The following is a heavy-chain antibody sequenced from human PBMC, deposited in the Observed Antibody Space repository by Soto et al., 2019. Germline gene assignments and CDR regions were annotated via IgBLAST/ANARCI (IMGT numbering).Heavy chain of an antibody. CDR1: GFALSSYW. CDR3: TGAAIGGRDS. D-gene: IGHD2-15*01. Sequence: EVQLVESVGGLVQPGGSLRLSCAASGFALSSYWMHWVRQAPGKGLVWVSRIDPYETGINYADSVKCRFTISRDNAKNTLYLQILSLVADQTAGYNGTGAAIGGRDSWGQGTLVTVSS. CDR2: IDPYETGI. J-gene: IGHJ4*02. V-gene: IGHV3-74*01.